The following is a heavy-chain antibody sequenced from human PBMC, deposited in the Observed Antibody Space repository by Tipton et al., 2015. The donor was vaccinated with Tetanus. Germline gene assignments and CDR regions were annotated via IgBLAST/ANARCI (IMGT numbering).Heavy chain of an antibody. Sequence: SLRLSCAASGFTLDDYAMHWVRQAPGKGLEWVSGISWNSGSIDYADSVKGRFTISRDNAKNSLYLQMNSLRAEDTALYYCARSPVVTAAVGYFDYWGQGTLVTVSS. CDR1: GFTLDDYA. CDR2: ISWNSGSI. V-gene: IGHV3-9*01. J-gene: IGHJ4*02. CDR3: ARSPVVTAAVGYFDY. D-gene: IGHD2-21*02.